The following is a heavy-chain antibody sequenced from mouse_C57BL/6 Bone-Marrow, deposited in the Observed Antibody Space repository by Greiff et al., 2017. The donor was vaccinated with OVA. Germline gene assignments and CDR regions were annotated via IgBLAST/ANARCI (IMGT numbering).Heavy chain of an antibody. J-gene: IGHJ4*01. V-gene: IGHV1-81*01. CDR3: ARGGGLPLYAMDY. D-gene: IGHD2-4*01. CDR1: GYTFTSYG. CDR2: IYPRSGNT. Sequence: QVQLKQSGAELARPGASVKLSCKASGYTFTSYGISWVKQRTGQGLEWIGEIYPRSGNTYYNEKFKGKATLTADKSSSTAYMELRSLTSEDAAVYFCARGGGLPLYAMDYWGQGTSVTVSS.